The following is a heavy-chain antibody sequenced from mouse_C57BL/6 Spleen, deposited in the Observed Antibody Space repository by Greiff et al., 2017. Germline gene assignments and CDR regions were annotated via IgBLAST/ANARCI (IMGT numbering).Heavy chain of an antibody. J-gene: IGHJ3*01. CDR1: GFNIKNTY. CDR3: ARGSYGSSYAWFAY. V-gene: IGHV14-3*01. Sequence: VQLKESVAELVRPGASVKLSCTASGFNIKNTYMHWVKQRPEQGLEWIGRIDPANGNTKYAPKFQGKATITADTSSNTAYLQLSSLTSEDTAIYYCARGSYGSSYAWFAYWGQGTLVTVSA. CDR2: IDPANGNT. D-gene: IGHD1-1*01.